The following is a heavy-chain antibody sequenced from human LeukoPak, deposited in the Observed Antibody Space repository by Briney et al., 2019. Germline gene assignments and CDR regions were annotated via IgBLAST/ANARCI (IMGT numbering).Heavy chain of an antibody. CDR3: AREGGFYRPLDY. CDR2: FHLDGRT. V-gene: IGHV4-4*02. CDR1: GGSLINTNW. D-gene: IGHD3-3*01. Sequence: SETLSLTRGVSGGSLINTNWWTWVRQPPGKGLEWIGEFHLDGRTNYNPSLESRLTMSVDVSENQVSLKLTSVAAADTAVYYCAREGGFYRPLDYSGQGTLVTVSS. J-gene: IGHJ4*02.